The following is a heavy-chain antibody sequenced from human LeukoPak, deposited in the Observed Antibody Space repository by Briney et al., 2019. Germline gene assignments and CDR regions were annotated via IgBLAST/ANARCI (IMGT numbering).Heavy chain of an antibody. D-gene: IGHD6-13*01. Sequence: ASVKVSCKASGYTFTGYYMHWVRQAPGQGLEWMGWINPNSGNTGYAQKFQGRVTMTRNTSISTAYMELSSLRSEDTAVYYCARAVAAAGTDYWGQGTLVTVSS. CDR2: INPNSGNT. CDR1: GYTFTGYY. J-gene: IGHJ4*02. V-gene: IGHV1-8*02. CDR3: ARAVAAAGTDY.